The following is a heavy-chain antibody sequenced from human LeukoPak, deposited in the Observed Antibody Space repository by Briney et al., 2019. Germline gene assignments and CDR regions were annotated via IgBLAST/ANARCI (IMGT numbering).Heavy chain of an antibody. CDR2: INPSGGSA. D-gene: IGHD2-2*02. CDR1: GYIFTSYY. CDR3: ARALGPAYTKPHRY. J-gene: IGHJ4*02. V-gene: IGHV1-46*01. Sequence: ASVKVSCKASGYIFTSYYIHWVRQAPGQGLEWMGMINPSGGSATYAQKFPGRVTMTRDTSTSTVYMDLSSLRSEDTAVYYCARALGPAYTKPHRYWGQGTLVTVSS.